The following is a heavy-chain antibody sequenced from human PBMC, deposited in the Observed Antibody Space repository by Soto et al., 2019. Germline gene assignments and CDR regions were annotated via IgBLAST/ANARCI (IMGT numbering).Heavy chain of an antibody. CDR2: ISFDGGND. V-gene: IGHV3-30-3*01. CDR1: GFMFRNHA. Sequence: QVYLVESGGGVVQPGRSLRLSCAASGFMFRNHAMHWVRQAPGKGLDWVAVISFDGGNDFYADSVKGRFTISRDNSRNTLYLQMDSLRPEVTAVYYCARDAVDVTTMVSVSPIDSWGQGALVTVSS. D-gene: IGHD2-8*01. J-gene: IGHJ4*02. CDR3: ARDAVDVTTMVSVSPIDS.